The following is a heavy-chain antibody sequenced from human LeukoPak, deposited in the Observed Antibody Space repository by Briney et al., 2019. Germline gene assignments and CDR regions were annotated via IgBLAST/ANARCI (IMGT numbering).Heavy chain of an antibody. CDR1: GFTFSSYG. V-gene: IGHV3-33*01. CDR3: ARDNSGSYSFVDY. J-gene: IGHJ4*02. Sequence: AGGSLRLSCEASGFTFSSYGMPWVRQAPGKGLERVAGIWNDGNDKYYADSVKGRFIISRDNSKNTLYLQMNSLRAEDTAVYYCARDNSGSYSFVDYWGQGTLVTVSS. D-gene: IGHD3-10*01. CDR2: IWNDGNDK.